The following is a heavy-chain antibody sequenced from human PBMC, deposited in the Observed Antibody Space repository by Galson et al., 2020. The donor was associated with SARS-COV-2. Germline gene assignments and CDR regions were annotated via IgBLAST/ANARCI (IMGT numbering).Heavy chain of an antibody. J-gene: IGHJ4*02. CDR2: IWYDGSNK. V-gene: IGHV3-33*01. D-gene: IGHD6-19*01. CDR1: GFTFKSHA. CDR3: ARDGQSSSGWAFDY. Sequence: GGSLRLSCAASGFTFKSHAMHWVRQAPGKGLEWVAQIWYDGSNKYYVDSVKGRFTISRDNSENTLYLQMNNLRAEDTAVYYCARDGQSSSGWAFDYWGQGTLVTVSS.